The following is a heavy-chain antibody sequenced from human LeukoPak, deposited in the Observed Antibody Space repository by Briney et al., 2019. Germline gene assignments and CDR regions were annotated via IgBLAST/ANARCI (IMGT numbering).Heavy chain of an antibody. CDR2: ISHDGTNK. D-gene: IGHD6-13*01. CDR3: ARDPAAAWGYFDF. J-gene: IGHJ4*02. Sequence: GGSLRLSCATSGYTFSSHGLHWVRQAPGKGLEWVAVISHDGTNKYYADSVRGRFTISRDIIQNTLYLQMSSLRAEDTAVYYCARDPAAAWGYFDFWGQGTLVTVSS. CDR1: GYTFSSHG. V-gene: IGHV3-30*03.